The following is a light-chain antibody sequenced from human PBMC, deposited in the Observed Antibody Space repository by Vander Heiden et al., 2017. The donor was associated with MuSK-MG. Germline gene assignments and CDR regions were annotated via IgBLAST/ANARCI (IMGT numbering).Light chain of an antibody. CDR3: LQNNSYPIT. CDR1: QGISND. V-gene: IGKV1-17*01. Sequence: IKLTNSPSSLSASVGDRVTITCRASQGISNDLGWYQQKPGKAPKRLIYAASSLQSGVPSRLSGSGSGTEFTLTISSLQPEDFATYYCLQNNSYPITFGQGTRLEIK. J-gene: IGKJ5*01. CDR2: AAS.